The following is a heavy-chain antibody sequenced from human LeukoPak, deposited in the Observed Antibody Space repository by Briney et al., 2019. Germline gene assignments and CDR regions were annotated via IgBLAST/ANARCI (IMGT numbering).Heavy chain of an antibody. Sequence: SETLSLTCAVYGGSFSGYYWSWIRQPPGKGLEWIGEINHSGSTNYNPSLKGRVTISVDTSKNQFSLKLSSVTAADTAVYYCARLSFRSIAAAGTFPVEGDYWGQGTLVTVSS. CDR1: GGSFSGYY. D-gene: IGHD6-13*01. V-gene: IGHV4-34*01. J-gene: IGHJ4*02. CDR3: ARLSFRSIAAAGTFPVEGDY. CDR2: INHSGST.